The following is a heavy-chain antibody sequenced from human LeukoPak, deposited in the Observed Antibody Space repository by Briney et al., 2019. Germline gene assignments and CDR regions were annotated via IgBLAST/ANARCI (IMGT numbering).Heavy chain of an antibody. Sequence: GGSLRLSCAASGFTFSNYSMNWVRQAPGKGLEWVSYISISSSIISYADFVKGRFTISRDSAKNSLYLQMNSLRDEDTAVYYCARDGYSGYAFDIWGQGTMVTVSS. V-gene: IGHV3-48*02. D-gene: IGHD5-12*01. CDR3: ARDGYSGYAFDI. CDR1: GFTFSNYS. J-gene: IGHJ3*02. CDR2: ISISSSII.